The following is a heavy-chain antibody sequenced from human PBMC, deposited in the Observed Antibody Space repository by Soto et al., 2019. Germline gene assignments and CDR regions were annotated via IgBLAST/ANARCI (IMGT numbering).Heavy chain of an antibody. J-gene: IGHJ3*02. CDR2: IIPIFGTA. CDR3: ARDRTLYYYDSSGSRRNAFDI. CDR1: GGTFSSYA. Sequence: QVQLVQSGAEVKKPGSSVKVSCKASGGTFSSYAISWVRQAPGQGLEWMGGIIPIFGTANYAQKFQGRVTITVDESTSTAYMELSSLRSEDTAVYYCARDRTLYYYDSSGSRRNAFDIWGQGTMVTVSS. D-gene: IGHD3-22*01. V-gene: IGHV1-69*01.